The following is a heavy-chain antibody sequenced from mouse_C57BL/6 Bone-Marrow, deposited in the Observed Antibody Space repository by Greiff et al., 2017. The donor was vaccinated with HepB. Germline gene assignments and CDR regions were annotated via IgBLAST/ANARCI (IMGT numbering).Heavy chain of an antibody. CDR2: IDPSDSYT. J-gene: IGHJ1*03. D-gene: IGHD1-1*01. CDR1: GYTFTSYW. V-gene: IGHV1-69*01. Sequence: QVQLQQSGAELVMPGASVKLSCKASGYTFTSYWMHWVKQRPGQGLEWIGEIDPSDSYTNYNQKFKGKSTLTVDKSSSTAYMQLSSLTSEDSAVYYCAREGVYYGSPGFDVWGTGTTVTVSS. CDR3: AREGVYYGSPGFDV.